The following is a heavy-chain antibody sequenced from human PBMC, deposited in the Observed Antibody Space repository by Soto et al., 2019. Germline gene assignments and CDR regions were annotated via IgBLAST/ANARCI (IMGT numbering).Heavy chain of an antibody. V-gene: IGHV3-72*01. CDR3: TGGAGEQQKLMSYYYGLDV. CDR2: TRNKANSFTT. D-gene: IGHD3-10*01. Sequence: EVQLVESGGGLVQPGGSLRLSCAASGFTLSDHYMDWVRQAPGKGLEWVGRTRNKANSFTTEYAASVKGRFSISRDDSENSLYLQMNSLKTDDTAVYYCTGGAGEQQKLMSYYYGLDVWGLGTTVVVSS. J-gene: IGHJ6*02. CDR1: GFTLSDHY.